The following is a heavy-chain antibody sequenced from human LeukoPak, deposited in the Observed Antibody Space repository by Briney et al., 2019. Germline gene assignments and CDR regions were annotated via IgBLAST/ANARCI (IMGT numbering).Heavy chain of an antibody. V-gene: IGHV3-30-3*01. CDR3: AREAYNAVYFDY. Sequence: GRSLRLSCAASGFTFSSYAMHWVRQAPGKGLEWVAVISYDGSNKYYADSVKGRFTISRDNSKNTLYLQMNSLRAEDTAVYYCAREAYNAVYFDYWGQGTLVTVSS. D-gene: IGHD1-1*01. CDR1: GFTFSSYA. J-gene: IGHJ4*02. CDR2: ISYDGSNK.